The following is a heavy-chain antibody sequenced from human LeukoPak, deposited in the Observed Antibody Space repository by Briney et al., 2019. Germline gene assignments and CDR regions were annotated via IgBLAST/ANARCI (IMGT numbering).Heavy chain of an antibody. CDR2: IYASGST. CDR1: GGSISSGNYY. D-gene: IGHD3-22*01. CDR3: ARGLYYDSSGYYYGWFDP. J-gene: IGHJ5*02. V-gene: IGHV4-61*02. Sequence: SETLSLTCTVSGGSISSGNYYWGWIRQPAGKGLEWIVRIYASGSTDYNPSLKSRVTILVDTSKNQFSLKLSSVTAADTAVYYCARGLYYDSSGYYYGWFDPWGQGTLVTVSS.